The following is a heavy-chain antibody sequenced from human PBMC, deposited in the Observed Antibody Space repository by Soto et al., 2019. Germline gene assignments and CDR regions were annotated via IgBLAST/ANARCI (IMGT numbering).Heavy chain of an antibody. CDR1: GGSFSGYY. CDR3: ARSSHHNAGTDY. D-gene: IGHD6-13*01. CDR2: INHSGST. Sequence: SETLSLTCAVYGGSFSGYYWSWIRQPPGKGLEWIGEINHSGSTNYNPSLKSRVTISVDTSKNQFSLKLSSVTAADTAVYYCARSSHHNAGTDYWGQGTLVTVSS. J-gene: IGHJ4*02. V-gene: IGHV4-34*01.